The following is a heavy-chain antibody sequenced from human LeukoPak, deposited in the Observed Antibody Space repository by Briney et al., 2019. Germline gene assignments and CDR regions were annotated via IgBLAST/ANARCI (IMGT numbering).Heavy chain of an antibody. V-gene: IGHV3-66*01. J-gene: IGHJ4*02. CDR1: GFTFSSYA. CDR3: ARTPDVGYDYVARYFDY. Sequence: GGSLRLSCAASGFTFSSYAMSWVRQAPGEGLEWVSVLYSGGSTYYADSVEGRFTISRDNSKNTMYLQMNSLRAEDTAVYYCARTPDVGYDYVARYFDYWGQGTLVTVSS. D-gene: IGHD5-18*01. CDR2: LYSGGST.